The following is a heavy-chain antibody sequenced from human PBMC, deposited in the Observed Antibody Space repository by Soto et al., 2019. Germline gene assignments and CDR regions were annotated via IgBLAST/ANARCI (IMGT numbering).Heavy chain of an antibody. V-gene: IGHV3-72*01. D-gene: IGHD2-2*02. CDR3: ARGGYCSRTSCYSDYYGMDV. J-gene: IGHJ6*02. CDR1: GFTSSDHY. Sequence: PGGSLRLSCAASGFTSSDHYMDWVRQAPGKGLEWVGRIRNKANSYTTEYAASVKGRFTISRDDSKNSLFLQMNSLKTDDTAVYYCARGGYCSRTSCYSDYYGMDVWGQGTTVTVSS. CDR2: IRNKANSYTT.